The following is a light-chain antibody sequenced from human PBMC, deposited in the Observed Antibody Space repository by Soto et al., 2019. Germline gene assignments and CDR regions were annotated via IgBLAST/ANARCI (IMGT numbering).Light chain of an antibody. V-gene: IGLV1-44*01. CDR1: SSNIGSNT. Sequence: QPVLTQPPSASGTPGQRVTISCSGSSSNIGSNTVDWYQQLPGTAPKLLIYNNSQRPSGVPDRFSGSKSGTSASLAISGLQSEDEADYYCAAWDDSLNGHVFGTGTKLTVL. CDR3: AAWDDSLNGHV. J-gene: IGLJ1*01. CDR2: NNS.